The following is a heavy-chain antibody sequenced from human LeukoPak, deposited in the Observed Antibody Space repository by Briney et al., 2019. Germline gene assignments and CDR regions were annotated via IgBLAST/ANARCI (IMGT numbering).Heavy chain of an antibody. CDR1: GFTFSSYG. J-gene: IGHJ4*02. V-gene: IGHV3-23*01. Sequence: GGSLRLSCAASGFTFSSYGMSWVRQAPGKGLEWVSTISGSGASTYYADSVKGRFTISRDNSKNTLYLQMNSLRAEDTAVYYCAKGVSYFDYWGQGTLVTVSS. CDR3: AKGVSYFDY. CDR2: ISGSGAST. D-gene: IGHD5/OR15-5a*01.